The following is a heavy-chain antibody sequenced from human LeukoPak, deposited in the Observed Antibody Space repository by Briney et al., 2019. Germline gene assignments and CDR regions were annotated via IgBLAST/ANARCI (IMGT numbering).Heavy chain of an antibody. CDR3: ARDAGSCSSASCYGETMNWFDS. Sequence: ASVKVSCKASRYTFTGYFMHWVRQAPGQGLEWMGRINPNNGSTEYAQKFQERVTMTRDTYISTAYMELSRLRSDDTAVYYCARDAGSCSSASCYGETMNWFDSWGQGTLVTVSS. CDR1: RYTFTGYF. V-gene: IGHV1-2*06. J-gene: IGHJ5*01. CDR2: INPNNGST. D-gene: IGHD2-2*01.